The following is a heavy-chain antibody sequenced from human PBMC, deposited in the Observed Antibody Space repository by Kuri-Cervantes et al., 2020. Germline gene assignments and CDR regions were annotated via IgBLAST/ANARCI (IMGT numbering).Heavy chain of an antibody. D-gene: IGHD5-24*01. CDR2: ISWNSGSI. Sequence: SLKISCAASGFTFDDYAMHWVRQAPGKGLEWVSGISWNSGSIGYADSVKGRFTISRDNAKNSLYLQMNSLRAEDTAVYYCARDYMADYYYYYGMDVWGQGTTVTVSS. V-gene: IGHV3-9*01. CDR3: ARDYMADYYYYYGMDV. CDR1: GFTFDDYA. J-gene: IGHJ6*02.